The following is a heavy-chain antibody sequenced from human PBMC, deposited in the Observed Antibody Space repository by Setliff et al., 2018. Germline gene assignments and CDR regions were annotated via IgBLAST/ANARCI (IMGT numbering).Heavy chain of an antibody. V-gene: IGHV4-59*12. CDR2: IYNSGST. D-gene: IGHD3-16*01. Sequence: PSETLSLTCTVSGGSISSYYWSWIRQPPGRGLEWIGYIYNSGSTNYNPSLKSRVTISVDTSRDQFSLRLSSVTAADTAMYYCARVRVVQGYYEFDYWGQGTLVTVSS. J-gene: IGHJ4*02. CDR1: GGSISSYY. CDR3: ARVRVVQGYYEFDY.